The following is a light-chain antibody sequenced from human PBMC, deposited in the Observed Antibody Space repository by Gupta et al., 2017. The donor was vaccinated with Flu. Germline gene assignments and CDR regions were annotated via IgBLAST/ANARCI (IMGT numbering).Light chain of an antibody. CDR1: SSNGGGYNY. V-gene: IGLV2-14*01. Sequence: SPLPPPAPVSGSPGQSITISCTGTSSNGGGYNYVSWYQHHPAKATILMIYEVSNRTAGVSNRFSASKAGNTASLTISGLQDEDEADYYCSAYTSSSTWVFGGGTKLTVL. J-gene: IGLJ3*02. CDR2: EVS. CDR3: SAYTSSSTWV.